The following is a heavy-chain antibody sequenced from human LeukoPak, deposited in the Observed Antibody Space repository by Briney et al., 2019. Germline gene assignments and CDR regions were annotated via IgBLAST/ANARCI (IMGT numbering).Heavy chain of an antibody. J-gene: IGHJ4*02. CDR2: IGKDGSEK. D-gene: IGHD5-18*01. CDR3: ARTYSPFDY. CDR1: GFNLNSFW. V-gene: IGHV3-7*04. Sequence: GGSLRLSCSVSGFNLNSFWMTWDRQAPGKGLEWVANIGKDGSEKNYVDSVKGRFTISRDNAKNSLYLQMNSLRAEDTAIYYCARTYSPFDYWGQGTLVTVSS.